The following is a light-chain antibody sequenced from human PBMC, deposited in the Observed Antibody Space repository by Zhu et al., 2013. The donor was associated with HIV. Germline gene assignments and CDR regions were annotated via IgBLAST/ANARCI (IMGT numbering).Light chain of an antibody. Sequence: DIVLTQSPGTLSLSPGERATLSCGASQSVGSTFLAWYQQKPGQAPRLLIYGASTRATGIPARFSGSGSGTEFTLTISSLQADDFATYYCLQHYNYPYTLVHGTEAGDQT. CDR2: GAS. J-gene: IGKJ2*01. CDR3: LQHYNYPYT. CDR1: QSVGSTF. V-gene: IGKV3D-7*01.